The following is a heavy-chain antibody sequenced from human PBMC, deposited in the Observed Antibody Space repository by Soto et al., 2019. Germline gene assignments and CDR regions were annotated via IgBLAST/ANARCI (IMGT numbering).Heavy chain of an antibody. D-gene: IGHD3-22*01. Sequence: GALVKVSCKASGYTFTSYGISWVRQTPGQGLERKGWISAYNGNTNYAQKLQGRVTMTTDTSTSTAYMELRSLRSDDTAVYYCARPMIDAFDFWGQGTMVTVSS. CDR2: ISAYNGNT. V-gene: IGHV1-18*01. J-gene: IGHJ3*01. CDR1: GYTFTSYG. CDR3: ARPMIDAFDF.